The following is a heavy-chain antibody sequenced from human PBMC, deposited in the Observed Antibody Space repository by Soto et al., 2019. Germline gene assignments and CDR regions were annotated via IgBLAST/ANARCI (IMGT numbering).Heavy chain of an antibody. J-gene: IGHJ6*02. D-gene: IGHD1-26*01. Sequence: GESLNTSCTAAGYSFATYWIGWVRPLPGGGLGWMGIIYPGDSDIRYSPFFEGQVITSADKTISTAYLQRGSLKAAATTIYYCTRRRGSGNDYYSNFGKDVWGQGTTVTVSS. CDR3: TRRRGSGNDYYSNFGKDV. CDR1: GYSFATYW. CDR2: IYPGDSDI. V-gene: IGHV5-51*01.